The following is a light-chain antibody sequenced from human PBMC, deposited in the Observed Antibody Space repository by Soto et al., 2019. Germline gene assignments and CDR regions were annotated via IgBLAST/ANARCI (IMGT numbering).Light chain of an antibody. V-gene: IGKV1-6*01. CDR1: QGIRSD. Sequence: AIHLTQSPSSLSAPLGGRVTISCRATQGIRSDLGWYQQKPGKAPKLLIYAASSLHSGVPSRFSGSGSGTDFTLTISSLQPEDFATYYCLQDYNYPWTFGQGTKVDIK. CDR3: LQDYNYPWT. CDR2: AAS. J-gene: IGKJ1*01.